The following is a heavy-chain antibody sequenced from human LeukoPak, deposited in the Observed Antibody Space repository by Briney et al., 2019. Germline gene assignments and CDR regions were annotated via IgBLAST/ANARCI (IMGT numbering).Heavy chain of an antibody. CDR2: MNPNSGDT. V-gene: IGHV1-8*01. CDR1: GYTFTSYD. D-gene: IGHD6-13*01. Sequence: ASVKVSCKASGYTFTSYDINWVRQATGQGLEWMGWMNPNSGDTNSAQNFQGRVTMTRDTSINTAYMDLSSLRSDDTAVYYCARGYGSSWYFPWGQGTLVTVSS. J-gene: IGHJ5*02. CDR3: ARGYGSSWYFP.